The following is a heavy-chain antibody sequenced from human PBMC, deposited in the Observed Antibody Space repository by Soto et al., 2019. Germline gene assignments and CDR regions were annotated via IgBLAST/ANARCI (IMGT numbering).Heavy chain of an antibody. J-gene: IGHJ4*02. D-gene: IGHD6-19*01. CDR2: ISYDGSNK. CDR1: GFNFSSYG. Sequence: PGGSLSLSCAASGFNFSSYGMHWVRQAPGKGLEWVAVISYDGSNKYYADSVKGRFTISRDNSKNTLYLQMNSLRAEDTAVYYCAKDRPAGQWLGPFDYWGQGTLVTGSS. CDR3: AKDRPAGQWLGPFDY. V-gene: IGHV3-30*18.